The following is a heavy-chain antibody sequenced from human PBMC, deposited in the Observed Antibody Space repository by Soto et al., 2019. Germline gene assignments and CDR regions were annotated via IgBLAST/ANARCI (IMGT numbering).Heavy chain of an antibody. CDR1: GFTFSIYG. V-gene: IGHV3-30*18. D-gene: IGHD3-22*01. CDR3: AKDRYDSSGSPGY. J-gene: IGHJ4*02. CDR2: ISYDGSNK. Sequence: GGSLRLSCAASGFTFSIYGMHWVRQAPGKGLEWVAVISYDGSNKYYADSVKGRFTNSRDNSKNTLYLQMNSLRAEDTAVYYCAKDRYDSSGSPGYWGQGTLVTVSS.